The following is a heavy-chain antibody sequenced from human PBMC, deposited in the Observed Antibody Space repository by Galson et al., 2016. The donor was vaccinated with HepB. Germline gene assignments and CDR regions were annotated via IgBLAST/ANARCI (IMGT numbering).Heavy chain of an antibody. CDR3: ARAGGFLGWLPTPYYYGVDV. J-gene: IGHJ6*02. D-gene: IGHD3-3*01. Sequence: SLRLSCAVSGFTFKAYYMTWVRQAPGKGLEWISFISNDGSSTDYADSVKGRFTISRDNAKNSLYLQMNSLRVGDTAVYYCARAGGFLGWLPTPYYYGVDVWGQGTTVTVSS. V-gene: IGHV3-11*05. CDR2: ISNDGSST. CDR1: GFTFKAYY.